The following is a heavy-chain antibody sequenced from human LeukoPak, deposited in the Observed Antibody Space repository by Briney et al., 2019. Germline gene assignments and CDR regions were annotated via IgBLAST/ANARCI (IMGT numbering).Heavy chain of an antibody. CDR2: IYYSGST. Sequence: SETLSLTCTVSGGSMSSYYWSWIRQPPGKGLEWIGCIYYSGSTNYNSSLKGRVTISVDTSKSQFSLQLNSVTAADTAVYYCARDVQSVYDYWGQGTLVTVSS. J-gene: IGHJ4*02. V-gene: IGHV4-59*01. CDR1: GGSMSSYY. D-gene: IGHD5/OR15-5a*01. CDR3: ARDVQSVYDY.